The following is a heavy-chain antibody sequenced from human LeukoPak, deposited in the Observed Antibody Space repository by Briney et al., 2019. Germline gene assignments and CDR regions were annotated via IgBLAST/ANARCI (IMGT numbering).Heavy chain of an antibody. V-gene: IGHV4-34*01. Sequence: SETLSLTCAVYGGSFSGYYWSWIRQPPGKGLEWIGEINHSGSTNYNPSLKSRVTISVDTSKNQFSLKLSSVTAADTAVYYCARGRCSSTSCYARARHDAFDIWGQGTMVIVSS. CDR3: ARGRCSSTSCYARARHDAFDI. J-gene: IGHJ3*02. CDR1: GGSFSGYY. CDR2: INHSGST. D-gene: IGHD2-2*01.